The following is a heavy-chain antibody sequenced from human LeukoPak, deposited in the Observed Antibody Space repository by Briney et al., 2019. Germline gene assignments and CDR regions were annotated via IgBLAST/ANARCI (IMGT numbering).Heavy chain of an antibody. D-gene: IGHD3-22*01. CDR3: ARADYDSSGYYYPYYFDY. CDR2: ISSSSRYI. J-gene: IGHJ4*02. V-gene: IGHV3-21*01. CDR1: GFMFSSYW. Sequence: GGSLRLSCAASGFMFSSYWMSWVRQAPGKGLEWVSSISSSSRYIYYADSVKGRFTISRDNAKNSLSLQMNSLRAEDTAVYYCARADYDSSGYYYPYYFDYWGQGTLVTVSS.